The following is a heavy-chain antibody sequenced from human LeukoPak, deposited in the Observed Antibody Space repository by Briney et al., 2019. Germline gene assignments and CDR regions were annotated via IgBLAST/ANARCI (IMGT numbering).Heavy chain of an antibody. J-gene: IGHJ4*02. V-gene: IGHV3-7*05. CDR3: ARFQSYSLDS. Sequence: PGGSLRLSCAASGFTFSTYWMSWVRQAPGKGLEWVANIKQDGSEKYYVDSVRGRFTISRDNAKHSLYLQMSSLRAEDTAVYYCARFQSYSLDSWGQGTLVTVSS. CDR1: GFTFSTYW. D-gene: IGHD3-10*01. CDR2: IKQDGSEK.